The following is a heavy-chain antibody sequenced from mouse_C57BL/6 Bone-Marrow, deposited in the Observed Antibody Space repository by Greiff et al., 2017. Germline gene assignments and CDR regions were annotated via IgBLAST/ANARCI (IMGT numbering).Heavy chain of an antibody. CDR1: GYSITSGYY. CDR3: ARGDYDGYYAMDY. D-gene: IGHD2-3*01. J-gene: IGHJ4*01. CDR2: ISYDGSN. V-gene: IGHV3-6*01. Sequence: ESGPGLVKPSQSLSLTCSVTGYSITSGYYWNWIRQLPGNKLEWMGYISYDGSNNYNPSLKNRISITRDTSKNQFFLKLNSVTTEDTATYYCARGDYDGYYAMDYWGQGTSVTVSS.